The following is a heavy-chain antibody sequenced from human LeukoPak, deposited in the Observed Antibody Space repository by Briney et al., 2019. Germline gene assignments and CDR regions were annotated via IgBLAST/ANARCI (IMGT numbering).Heavy chain of an antibody. V-gene: IGHV1-69*13. CDR2: IIPIFGTA. CDR1: GGTFSSYA. CDR3: ARGPYSSGWTAEYFQH. D-gene: IGHD6-19*01. J-gene: IGHJ1*01. Sequence: AASVKVSCKASGGTFSSYAISWVRQAPGQGLEWMGGIIPIFGTANYAQKFQGRVTITADESTSTAYMELSSLKSEDTAVYYCARGPYSSGWTAEYFQHWGQGTLVTVSS.